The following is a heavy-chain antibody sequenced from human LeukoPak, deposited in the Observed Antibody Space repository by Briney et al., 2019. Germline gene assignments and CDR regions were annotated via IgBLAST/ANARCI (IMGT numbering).Heavy chain of an antibody. CDR2: INNDGSST. V-gene: IGHV3-74*01. CDR1: GFTFSTYW. Sequence: PGGSLRLSCAASGFTFSTYWMHWVRQAPGKGLVWVSRINNDGSSTGYADSVKGRFTISRDNVKNTGYLQMNSLTAEDTAVYYCARGQSSGWYPDWGQGTLVTVSS. CDR3: ARGQSSGWYPD. J-gene: IGHJ4*02. D-gene: IGHD6-19*01.